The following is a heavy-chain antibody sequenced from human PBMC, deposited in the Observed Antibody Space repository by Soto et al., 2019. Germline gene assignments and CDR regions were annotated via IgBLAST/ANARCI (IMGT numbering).Heavy chain of an antibody. V-gene: IGHV4-59*01. CDR3: ARGGGEYYYDSSGYSLDY. D-gene: IGHD3-22*01. CDR1: GGSISSYY. CDR2: IYYSGST. Sequence: PSETLSLTCTVSGGSISSYYWSWIRQPPGKGLEWIGYIYYSGSTNYNPSLKSRVTISVDTSKNQFSLKLSSVTAADTAVYYCARGGGEYYYDSSGYSLDYWGQGTLVTVSS. J-gene: IGHJ4*02.